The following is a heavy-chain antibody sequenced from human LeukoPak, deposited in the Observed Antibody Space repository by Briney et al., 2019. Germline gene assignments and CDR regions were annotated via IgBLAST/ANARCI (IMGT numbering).Heavy chain of an antibody. J-gene: IGHJ3*02. D-gene: IGHD2-15*01. V-gene: IGHV6-1*01. CDR1: GDSVSSDSTA. CDR2: TYYRSKWFN. CDR3: ARGGGAFDI. Sequence: SQTLSLTCAISGDSVSSDSTAWSWIRQSPSRGLEWLGRTYYRSKWFNDYAVTVKSRITINRDTSKNQFSLQLNSMTPEDTAVYYCARGGGAFDIWGQGTMVTVSS.